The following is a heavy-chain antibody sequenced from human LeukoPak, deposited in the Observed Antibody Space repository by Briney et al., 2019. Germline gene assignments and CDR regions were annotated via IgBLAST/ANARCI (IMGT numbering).Heavy chain of an antibody. D-gene: IGHD1-7*01. Sequence: GGSLRLSCAASGFTFSYYSMNWVRQAPGKGLEWVSSISSSYIYYADSVKGRFTISRDNAKNSLYLQMNSLRAEDAAVYYCARGESGELDFDFWGQGTLVTVSS. CDR2: ISSSYI. CDR1: GFTFSYYS. V-gene: IGHV3-21*01. J-gene: IGHJ4*02. CDR3: ARGESGELDFDF.